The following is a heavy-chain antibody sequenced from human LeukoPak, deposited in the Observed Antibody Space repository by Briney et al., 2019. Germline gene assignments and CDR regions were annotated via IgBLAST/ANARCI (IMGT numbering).Heavy chain of an antibody. D-gene: IGHD3-22*01. CDR2: ISGSGGST. V-gene: IGHV3-23*01. CDR3: AKYTQAMIVVFDAFDI. Sequence: GGSLRLSCAASGFTFSSYAMSWVRLAPGKGLEWVSAISGSGGSTYYADSVKGRFTISRDNSKNTLYLQMNSLRAEDTAVYYCAKYTQAMIVVFDAFDIWGQGTMVTVSS. J-gene: IGHJ3*02. CDR1: GFTFSSYA.